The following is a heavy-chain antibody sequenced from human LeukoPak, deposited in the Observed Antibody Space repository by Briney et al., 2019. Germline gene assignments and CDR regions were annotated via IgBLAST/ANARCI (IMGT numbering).Heavy chain of an antibody. J-gene: IGHJ4*02. CDR3: AGGEWGSYGSWYFDY. CDR1: GYTFTTFD. Sequence: ASVKVSCKASGYTFTTFDIKWVRQVPGQGLEWMGWMNPNNGDTGYAQKFQGRVTITRDTSKTTVYMELRSLTSEDTAIFYCAGGEWGSYGSWYFDYWGQGSLVTVSS. CDR2: MNPNNGDT. D-gene: IGHD3-16*02. V-gene: IGHV1-8*01.